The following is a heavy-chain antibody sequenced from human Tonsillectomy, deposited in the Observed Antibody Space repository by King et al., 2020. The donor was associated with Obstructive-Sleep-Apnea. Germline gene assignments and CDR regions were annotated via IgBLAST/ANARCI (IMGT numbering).Heavy chain of an antibody. CDR3: VRDNKGRGPKWEPQPNHCFQH. CDR2: ISSSSSYI. V-gene: IGHV3-21*01. D-gene: IGHD1-26*01. CDR1: GFTFSSYS. J-gene: IGHJ1*01. Sequence: VQLVESGGGLVKPGGSLRLSCAASGFTFSSYSMNWVRQAPGKGLEWVSSISSSSSYIYYADSVKGRFTISRDNAKNSLYLQMNSLRAEDTAVYYCVRDNKGRGPKWEPQPNHCFQHWGQGTLVTVSS.